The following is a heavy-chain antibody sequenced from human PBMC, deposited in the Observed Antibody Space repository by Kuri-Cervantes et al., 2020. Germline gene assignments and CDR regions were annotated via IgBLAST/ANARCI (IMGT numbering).Heavy chain of an antibody. CDR1: GYTFTSYD. D-gene: IGHD3-3*01. Sequence: ASVKVSCKASGYTFTSYDINWVRQATGQGLEWMGWINPNSGGTNYAQKFQGRVTMTRDTSISTAYMELSSLRSEDTAVYYCAAGDLRFLEWVDYWGQGTLVTVSS. V-gene: IGHV1-2*02. CDR2: INPNSGGT. J-gene: IGHJ4*02. CDR3: AAGDLRFLEWVDY.